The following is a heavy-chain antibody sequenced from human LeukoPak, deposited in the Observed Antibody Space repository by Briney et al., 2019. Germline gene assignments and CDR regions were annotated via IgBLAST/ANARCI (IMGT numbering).Heavy chain of an antibody. D-gene: IGHD3-10*01. CDR1: GFTFSNAW. V-gene: IGHV3-15*01. CDR3: TTDGTYYGSGSYSY. CDR2: IKSKTDGGTT. Sequence: VGSLRLSCAASGFTFSNAWMSWVRQAPGKGLEWVGRIKSKTDGGTTDYAAPVKGRFTISRDDSKNTLYLQMNSLKTEDTAVYYCTTDGTYYGSGSYSYWGQGTLVTVSS. J-gene: IGHJ4*02.